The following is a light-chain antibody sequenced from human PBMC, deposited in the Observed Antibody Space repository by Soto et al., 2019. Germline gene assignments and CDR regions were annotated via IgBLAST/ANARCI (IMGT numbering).Light chain of an antibody. CDR1: QSVSSSD. Sequence: ELGLTQSPGTLSLSPGERATLSCRASQSVSSSDLAWYQQKPGQAPRLLIYGASSRATGIPDRFIGSGSGTHFTLTITRLELEDFAVYYCQQYGGSLFTVGPGTKVDI. V-gene: IGKV3-20*01. J-gene: IGKJ3*01. CDR3: QQYGGSLFT. CDR2: GAS.